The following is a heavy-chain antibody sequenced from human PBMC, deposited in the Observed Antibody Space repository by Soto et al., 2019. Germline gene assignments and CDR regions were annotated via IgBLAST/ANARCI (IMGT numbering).Heavy chain of an antibody. CDR1: GFTFSTYW. J-gene: IGHJ3*02. Sequence: GGSLRLSCAASGFTFSTYWMTWVRQAPGKGLEWVANINQYGSEKYYVDSVKGRFTISRDNAKNSLYLQMNSLRAEDTVVYYCARGRYYGSGSLIAFDIWGQGTMVTVSS. V-gene: IGHV3-7*01. D-gene: IGHD3-10*01. CDR3: ARGRYYGSGSLIAFDI. CDR2: INQYGSEK.